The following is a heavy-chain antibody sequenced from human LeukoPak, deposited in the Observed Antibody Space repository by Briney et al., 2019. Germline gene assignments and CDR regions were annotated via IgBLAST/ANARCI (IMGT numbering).Heavy chain of an antibody. J-gene: IGHJ5*02. CDR3: ARSSWFGGRSEWRWFDP. V-gene: IGHV1-18*01. CDR2: ISGYTGNT. D-gene: IGHD3-10*01. CDR1: GYTFSGYG. Sequence: ASVKVSCKASGYTFSGYGISWVRQAPGQGLEWMGWISGYTGNTNYAQNLQGRVTMTTDTSTSTAYMELRSLRSDDTALYYCARSSWFGGRSEWRWFDPWGQGTLVTVSS.